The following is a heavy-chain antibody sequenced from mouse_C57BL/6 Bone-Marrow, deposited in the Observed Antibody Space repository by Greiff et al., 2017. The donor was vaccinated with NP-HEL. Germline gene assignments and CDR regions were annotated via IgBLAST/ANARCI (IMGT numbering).Heavy chain of an antibody. Sequence: LVKPGASVKIPCKASGYSFTDYNMDWVKQSHGKSLEWIGDINPNNGGTIYNQKFKGKATLTVDKSSSTAYMELRSLTSEDTAVYYCANSIKGYFDVWGTGTTVTVAS. J-gene: IGHJ1*03. CDR2: INPNNGGT. CDR3: ANSIKGYFDV. V-gene: IGHV1-18*01. CDR1: GYSFTDYN.